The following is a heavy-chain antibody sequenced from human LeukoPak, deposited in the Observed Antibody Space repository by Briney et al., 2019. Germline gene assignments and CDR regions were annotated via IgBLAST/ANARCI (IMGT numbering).Heavy chain of an antibody. V-gene: IGHV1-69*05. J-gene: IGHJ5*02. D-gene: IGHD5-12*01. CDR3: ARGGYDYNWFDP. CDR2: IIPTFGTA. CDR1: GGTFSSYA. Sequence: ASVKVSCKASGGTFSSYAISWVRQAPGQGLEWMGGIIPTFGTANYAQKFQGRVTITTDESTSTAYMELSSLRSEDTAVYYCARGGYDYNWFDPWGQGTLVTVSS.